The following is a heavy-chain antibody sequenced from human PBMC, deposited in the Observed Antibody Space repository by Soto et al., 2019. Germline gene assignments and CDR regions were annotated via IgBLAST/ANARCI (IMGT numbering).Heavy chain of an antibody. V-gene: IGHV4-30-4*01. J-gene: IGHJ4*02. CDR1: GGSINNRAYY. CDR3: VRYQDLQVYYDY. D-gene: IGHD1-1*01. Sequence: TLSLTCTVSGGSINNRAYYCIWFRQPPEKGLEWIGYIYYNGSTYYNPSLKSRVTISIDTSMNQFSLNLNSVTAADTTVYYFVRYQDLQVYYDYWGQESLV. CDR2: IYYNGST.